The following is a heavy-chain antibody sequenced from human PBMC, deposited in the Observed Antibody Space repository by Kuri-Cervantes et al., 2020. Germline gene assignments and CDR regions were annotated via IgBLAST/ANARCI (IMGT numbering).Heavy chain of an antibody. CDR1: GYTFTSYD. D-gene: IGHD2-2*03. CDR3: AKDELDIVVVHMGWNAFDI. Sequence: ASVKVSCKASGYTFTSYDINWVRQATGQGLEWMGWMNPNSGNTGYAQKFQGRVTMTRNTSISTAYMELSSLRSEDTAVYYCAKDELDIVVVHMGWNAFDIWGQGTMVTVSS. V-gene: IGHV1-8*01. J-gene: IGHJ3*02. CDR2: MNPNSGNT.